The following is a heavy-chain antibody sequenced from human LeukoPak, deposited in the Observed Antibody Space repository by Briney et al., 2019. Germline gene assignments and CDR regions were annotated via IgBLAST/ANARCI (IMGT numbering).Heavy chain of an antibody. CDR1: GFTFSSYA. CDR3: AKTRRRRLGELSSTPPLDY. CDR2: ISYDGSNK. J-gene: IGHJ4*02. Sequence: GGSLRLSCAASGFTFSSYAMHWVRQAPGKGLEWVAVISYDGSNKYYADSVKGRFTISRDNSKNTLYLQMNSLRAEDTAVYYCAKTRRRRLGELSSTPPLDYWGQGTLVTVSS. V-gene: IGHV3-30*04. D-gene: IGHD3-16*02.